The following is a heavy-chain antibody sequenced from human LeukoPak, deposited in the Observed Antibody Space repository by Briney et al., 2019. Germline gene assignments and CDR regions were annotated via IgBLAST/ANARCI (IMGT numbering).Heavy chain of an antibody. CDR1: GGTFTSYA. V-gene: IGHV1-69*04. Sequence: WASVKVSCKASGGTFTSYAISWVRQAPGQGLEWMGRIIPILGIANYAQKFQGRVTITADKSTSTAYMELSSLRSEDTAVYYCARSRYDSSGYYYYWGQGTLVTVSS. CDR2: IIPILGIA. D-gene: IGHD3-22*01. CDR3: ARSRYDSSGYYYY. J-gene: IGHJ4*02.